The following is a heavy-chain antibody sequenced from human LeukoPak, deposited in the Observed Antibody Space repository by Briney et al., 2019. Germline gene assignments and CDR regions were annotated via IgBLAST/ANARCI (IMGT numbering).Heavy chain of an antibody. Sequence: PGGSLRLSCAASGLIFSNYTMHWVRQAPGKGLEWVAVISYDGSNKYYADSVKGRFTVSRDNSKTTLYLQMDSLRAEDTAVYYCARPRGSRWSIPFDNWGQGTLVTVSS. CDR1: GLIFSNYT. V-gene: IGHV3-30-3*01. CDR2: ISYDGSNK. CDR3: ARPRGSRWSIPFDN. D-gene: IGHD6-13*01. J-gene: IGHJ4*02.